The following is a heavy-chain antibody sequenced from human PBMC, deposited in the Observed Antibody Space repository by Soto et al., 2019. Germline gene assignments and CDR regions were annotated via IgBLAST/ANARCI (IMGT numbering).Heavy chain of an antibody. J-gene: IGHJ4*02. CDR1: GFTSLSYC. V-gene: IGHV1-3*01. Sequence: QVELLQSGPEMMQPGASVKVSCKASGFTSLSYCFHWVRQAPGQGPEWLGWINADVDGTTYSQRYQGRLKXXRXXSANTVYLEVNTLTNEDTAVYYCAREVRGVTSFDYWGQGTLVAVSS. CDR3: AREVRGVTSFDY. D-gene: IGHD3-10*01. CDR2: INADVDGT.